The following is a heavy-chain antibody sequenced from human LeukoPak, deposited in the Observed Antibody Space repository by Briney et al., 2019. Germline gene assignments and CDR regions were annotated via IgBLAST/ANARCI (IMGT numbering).Heavy chain of an antibody. J-gene: IGHJ4*02. CDR3: ARVVGQWLVRFDY. D-gene: IGHD6-19*01. Sequence: SETLSLTCAVYGGSFSGYYWSWIRQPPGKGLEWIGEINHSGSTNYNPSLKSRVTISVDTSKNQFSLKLSSVTGADTAVYYCARVVGQWLVRFDYWGQGTLVTVSS. CDR1: GGSFSGYY. CDR2: INHSGST. V-gene: IGHV4-34*01.